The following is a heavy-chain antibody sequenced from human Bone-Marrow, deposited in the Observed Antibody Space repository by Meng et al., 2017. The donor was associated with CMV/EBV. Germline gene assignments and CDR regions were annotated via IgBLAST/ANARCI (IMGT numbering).Heavy chain of an antibody. CDR1: GFTFSDYY. CDR3: ARELGGRPWFAP. V-gene: IGHV3-11*01. D-gene: IGHD3-16*01. CDR2: ISSTGSTI. Sequence: SFAASGFTFSDYYITWIRQAPGKGLEWVSYISSTGSTIYYADSVKGRFTLSRDNAKNSLYLQMNSLRAEDTAVYYCARELGGRPWFAPWGQGTLVTVSS. J-gene: IGHJ5*02.